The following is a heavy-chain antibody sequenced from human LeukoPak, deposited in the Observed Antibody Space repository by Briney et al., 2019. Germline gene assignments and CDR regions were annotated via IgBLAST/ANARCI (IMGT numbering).Heavy chain of an antibody. D-gene: IGHD1-14*01. Sequence: AGTLSLSCAASGFTISRCALHWVRQPPGQGLEYVWGISNDGGSTYYASPVKGRFTISRDHSKNTLYLQRSRLRVEDMAVYYCAARTEGYWGQGALVSVSS. CDR2: ISNDGGST. V-gene: IGHV3-64*01. CDR1: GFTISRCA. CDR3: AARTEGY. J-gene: IGHJ4*02.